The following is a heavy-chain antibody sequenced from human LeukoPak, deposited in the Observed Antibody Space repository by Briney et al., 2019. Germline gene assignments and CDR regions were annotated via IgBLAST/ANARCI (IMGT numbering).Heavy chain of an antibody. D-gene: IGHD3-22*01. J-gene: IGHJ4*02. CDR2: IKYDGSLK. CDR3: ASSHDSSGND. V-gene: IGHV3-7*01. CDR1: GFSFSSYW. Sequence: GGSLRLSCAASGFSFSSYWMAWVRQAPGKGLEWVANIKYDGSLKFYGGSVKGRFTISRDNTKNSLYLEMNSLRVDDTALYFCASSHDSSGNDWGQGAMVTVSS.